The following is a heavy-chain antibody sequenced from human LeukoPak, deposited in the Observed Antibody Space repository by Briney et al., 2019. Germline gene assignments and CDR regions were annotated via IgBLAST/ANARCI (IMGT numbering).Heavy chain of an antibody. CDR1: GFTFSSYG. D-gene: IGHD2-2*01. CDR3: ARDGGIAVAPAD. V-gene: IGHV3-30*02. J-gene: IGHJ4*02. CDR2: IRYDGSNT. Sequence: PGGSLRLSCAASGFTFSSYGMHWVRQAPGKGLERVAFIRYDGSNTYYADSVKGRFTISRDNSKNTFYLQMNSLRAEDTAVYYCARDGGIAVAPADWGQGTLVIVSS.